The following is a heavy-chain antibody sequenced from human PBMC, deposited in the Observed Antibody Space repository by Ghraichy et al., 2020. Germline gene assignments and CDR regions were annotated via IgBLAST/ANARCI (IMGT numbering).Heavy chain of an antibody. V-gene: IGHV3-23*01. Sequence: LTCAASGFTFSTYALNWVRQAPGKGLESVSSINGGGDRTYYADSVKGRFTISRDNSKSTLYLQMNSLRSEDSALYYCAIQASGYFYPFDYWGQGALVTVSS. D-gene: IGHD3-22*01. CDR1: GFTFSTYA. CDR2: INGGGDRT. CDR3: AIQASGYFYPFDY. J-gene: IGHJ4*02.